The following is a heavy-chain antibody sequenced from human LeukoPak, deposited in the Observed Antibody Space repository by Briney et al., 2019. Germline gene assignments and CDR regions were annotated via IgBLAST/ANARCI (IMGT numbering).Heavy chain of an antibody. D-gene: IGHD3-9*01. J-gene: IGHJ4*02. CDR2: INPNSGGT. Sequence: ASVKVSCKASGYTFTGYYMSWVRQAPGQGLEWMGWINPNSGGTNYAQKFQGRVTMTRDASISTAYMELSRLRSDDTAVYYCAINSWILTGYYTQADQIDYWGQGTLVTVSS. V-gene: IGHV1-2*02. CDR1: GYTFTGYY. CDR3: AINSWILTGYYTQADQIDY.